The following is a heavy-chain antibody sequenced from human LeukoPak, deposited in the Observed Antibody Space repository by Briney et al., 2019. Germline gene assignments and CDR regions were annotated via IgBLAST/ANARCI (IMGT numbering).Heavy chain of an antibody. D-gene: IGHD3-9*01. CDR1: GGTFSSYA. J-gene: IGHJ4*02. CDR3: ARDPPRHYDILTGYGDY. Sequence: ASVKVSCKASGGTFSSYAISWVRQAPGQGLEWMGWISAYNGNTNYAQKLQGRVTMTTDTSTSTAYMELRSLRSDDTAVYYCARDPPRHYDILTGYGDYWGQGTLVTVSS. V-gene: IGHV1-18*01. CDR2: ISAYNGNT.